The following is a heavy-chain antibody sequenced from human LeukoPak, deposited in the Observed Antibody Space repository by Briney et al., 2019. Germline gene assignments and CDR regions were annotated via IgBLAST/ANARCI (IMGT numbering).Heavy chain of an antibody. D-gene: IGHD1-26*01. CDR3: ARSLGATPSVADS. V-gene: IGHV3-74*01. Sequence: GGSLRLSCAASGFTFSTYWMHWVRQAPGKGLVWVSRINSDGGSPLYADSVKGRFTISRDNAKDTLYLQMNNLRAEDTAVYYCARSLGATPSVADSWGQGTLVTVSS. J-gene: IGHJ5*01. CDR1: GFTFSTYW. CDR2: INSDGGSP.